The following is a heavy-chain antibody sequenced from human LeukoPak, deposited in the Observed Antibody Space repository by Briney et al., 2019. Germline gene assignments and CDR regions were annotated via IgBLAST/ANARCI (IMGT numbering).Heavy chain of an antibody. CDR2: ISYDGSNK. CDR3: ARGGLLWFGELWGDY. CDR1: GFTFSSYA. J-gene: IGHJ4*02. V-gene: IGHV3-30*04. D-gene: IGHD3-10*01. Sequence: PGRSLRLSCAASGFTFSSYAMHWVRQAPGKGLDWVAVISYDGSNKYYADSVKGRFTISRDNSKNTLYLQMNSLRAEDTAVYYCARGGLLWFGELWGDYWGQGTLVTVSS.